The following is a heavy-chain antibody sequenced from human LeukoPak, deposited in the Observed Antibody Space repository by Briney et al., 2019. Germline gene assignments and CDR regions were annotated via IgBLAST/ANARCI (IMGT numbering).Heavy chain of an antibody. CDR1: GFTFSSYA. Sequence: PGGSLRLSCAASGFTFSSYAMSWVRQAPGKGLEWVSVIYSGGSIYYADSVKGRFTISRDKSKNTLYLQMNSLRAEDTAVYYCARPPYGGVDYWGQGTLDTVSS. V-gene: IGHV3-66*04. D-gene: IGHD4-23*01. CDR2: IYSGGSI. J-gene: IGHJ4*02. CDR3: ARPPYGGVDY.